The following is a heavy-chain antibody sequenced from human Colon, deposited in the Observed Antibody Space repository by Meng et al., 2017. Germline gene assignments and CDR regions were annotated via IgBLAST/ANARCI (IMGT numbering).Heavy chain of an antibody. D-gene: IGHD2-2*01. J-gene: IGHJ5*01. V-gene: IGHV1-8*01. Sequence: QVQLVQSGAEVRKPGASVKVTCKASGYTFTSSDINWVRPATGRGLEWLGWMNPNNGNTGSAQKFQGRVSMTRDTSICTAYMELSGLTSEDTAVYYCARTAMLDSWGQGTLVTVSS. CDR3: ARTAMLDS. CDR1: GYTFTSSD. CDR2: MNPNNGNT.